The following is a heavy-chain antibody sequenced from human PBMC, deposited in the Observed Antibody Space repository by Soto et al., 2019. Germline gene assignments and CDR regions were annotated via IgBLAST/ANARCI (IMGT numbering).Heavy chain of an antibody. Sequence: QVQLVQSGAELREPGSSVNVSCKASGGTFITYAISWVRQAPGQGLEWIGVIIPFFGTPDSAQKFQGRVTITSDTSTSTVYMELSSLGSEDSSIYYCARNALFGNVTSNRCPNWFDPWGQGTLVTVSS. CDR3: ARNALFGNVTSNRCPNWFDP. CDR1: GGTFITYA. CDR2: IIPFFGTP. V-gene: IGHV1-69*06. D-gene: IGHD2-2*01. J-gene: IGHJ5*02.